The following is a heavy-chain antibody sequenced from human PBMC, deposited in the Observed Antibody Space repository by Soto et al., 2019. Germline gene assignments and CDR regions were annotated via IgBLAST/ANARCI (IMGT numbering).Heavy chain of an antibody. CDR3: ARAYVVVPAASETGAFDI. Sequence: QVQLVESGGGLVKPGGSLRLSCAASGFTFSDYYMSWIRQAPGKGLEWVADISSDGSTIYYADSVKGRFTISRDNAKNSLHLQMNSLRAEDTAVYYRARAYVVVPAASETGAFDIWGQGTMVTVSS. CDR2: ISSDGSTI. CDR1: GFTFSDYY. J-gene: IGHJ3*02. V-gene: IGHV3-11*01. D-gene: IGHD2-2*01.